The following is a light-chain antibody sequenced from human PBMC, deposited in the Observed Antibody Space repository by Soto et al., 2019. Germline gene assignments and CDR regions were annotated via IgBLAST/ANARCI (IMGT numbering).Light chain of an antibody. J-gene: IGKJ1*01. Sequence: DIQMTQSPSSLSASVGDRVTITCRASQSISSYLNWYQQKPGKAPKLLIYAASSLQSGVPSRFSGNGSGTDFSLTISSLQREDFATYYCQQSYSTPPTFGRGTKVEIK. CDR2: AAS. V-gene: IGKV1-39*01. CDR3: QQSYSTPPT. CDR1: QSISSY.